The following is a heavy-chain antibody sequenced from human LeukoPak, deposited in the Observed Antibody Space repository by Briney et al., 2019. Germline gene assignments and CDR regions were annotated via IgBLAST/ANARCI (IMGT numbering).Heavy chain of an antibody. CDR1: GYNLTIYD. CDR3: ARIYVGGTRNYYYGMDL. D-gene: IGHD1-26*01. Sequence: ASVKVSCKASGYNLTIYDIKWVRQATGQGLEWMGWMNPNSGDTGYAQKFQGRVTMTRDTSVSTAYMELSSLRSEDSAVYFCARIYVGGTRNYYYGMDLWGQGTTVTVSS. CDR2: MNPNSGDT. V-gene: IGHV1-8*01. J-gene: IGHJ6*02.